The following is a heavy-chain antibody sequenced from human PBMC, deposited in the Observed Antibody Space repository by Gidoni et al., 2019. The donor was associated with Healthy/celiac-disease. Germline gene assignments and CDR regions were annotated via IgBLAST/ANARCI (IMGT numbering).Heavy chain of an antibody. Sequence: QVQLQQWGAGLWKPSETLSLTCAVYGGSFRGYSWSWLRQPPGKGLAWIGEINHSGSTHSNPSLKSRVTISVDTSKNQFSLKLSSGTAADTAVYYCARGGGRSLGYCSGGSCYSPQYYYYGMDVWGQGTTVTVSS. CDR2: INHSGST. J-gene: IGHJ6*02. CDR3: ARGGGRSLGYCSGGSCYSPQYYYYGMDV. CDR1: GGSFRGYS. D-gene: IGHD2-15*01. V-gene: IGHV4-34*01.